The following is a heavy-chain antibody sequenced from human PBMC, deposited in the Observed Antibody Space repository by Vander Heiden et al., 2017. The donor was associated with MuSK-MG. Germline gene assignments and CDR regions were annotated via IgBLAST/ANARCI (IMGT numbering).Heavy chain of an antibody. CDR3: ARGLANPYYYDSSGYYDY. D-gene: IGHD3-22*01. J-gene: IGHJ4*02. V-gene: IGHV3-11*01. Sequence: QVQLVESGGGLVKPGGSLRLSCAAPGFTFRDYYMSWIRQAPGKGLEWVSDISSSGSTVYYADSVKGRFTISRDNAKNSLYLQMNSLRAEDTAVYYCARGLANPYYYDSSGYYDYWGQGTLVTVSS. CDR2: ISSSGSTV. CDR1: GFTFRDYY.